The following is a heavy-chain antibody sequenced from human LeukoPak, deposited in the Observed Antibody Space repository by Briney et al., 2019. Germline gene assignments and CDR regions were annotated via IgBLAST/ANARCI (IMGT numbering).Heavy chain of an antibody. V-gene: IGHV3-30-3*01. D-gene: IGHD3-16*01. J-gene: IGHJ5*02. CDR3: AREELGSSLGFDP. Sequence: GGSLRLSCAASGFTFSSYTIHWVRQPPGKGLEWVAVISFDGSNKYYADSVKGRFTISRDCSKNTLYLQMNSLRAEDTAVYYCAREELGSSLGFDPWGQGTLVTVSS. CDR1: GFTFSSYT. CDR2: ISFDGSNK.